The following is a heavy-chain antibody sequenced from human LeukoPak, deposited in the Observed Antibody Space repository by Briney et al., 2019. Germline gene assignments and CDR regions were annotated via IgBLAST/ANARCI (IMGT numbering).Heavy chain of an antibody. J-gene: IGHJ4*02. D-gene: IGHD6-13*01. CDR1: GFTFSSYG. CDR2: IRYDGSNK. V-gene: IGHV3-30*02. Sequence: PGGSLRLSCAASGFTFSSYGMHWVRQAPGKGLEWVAFIRYDGSNKYYADSVKGRFTISRDNSKNTLCLQMNSLRAEDTAVYYCAKDQARGYSSSWYSFDYWGQGTLVTVSS. CDR3: AKDQARGYSSSWYSFDY.